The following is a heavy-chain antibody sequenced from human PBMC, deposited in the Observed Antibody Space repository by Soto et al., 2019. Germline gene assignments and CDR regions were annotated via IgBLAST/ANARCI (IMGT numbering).Heavy chain of an antibody. CDR1: GFSLGTTGMR. D-gene: IGHD3-10*01. J-gene: IGHJ4*02. V-gene: IGHV2-70*04. CDR2: IDWDDDK. CDR3: ARTAGYYRGRQFDY. Sequence: SGPTLVNPTQTLTLTCTFSGFSLGTTGMRVSWIRQPPGKALEWLARIDWDDDKFYSTSLKTRLTISKDTSKNQVVLRMTNMDPADTATYYCARTAGYYRGRQFDYWGQGTLVTVS.